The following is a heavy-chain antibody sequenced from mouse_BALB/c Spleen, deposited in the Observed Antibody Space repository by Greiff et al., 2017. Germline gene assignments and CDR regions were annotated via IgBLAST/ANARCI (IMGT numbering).Heavy chain of an antibody. CDR3: ARGEVRRGFDY. CDR1: GYTFTSYY. V-gene: IGHV1S56*01. J-gene: IGHJ2*01. Sequence: VQLQQSGPELVKPGASVRISCKASGYTFTSYYIHWVKQRPGQGLEWIGWIYPGNVNTKYNEKFKGKATLTADKSSSTAYMQLSSLTSEDSAVYFCARGEVRRGFDYWGQGTTLTVSS. D-gene: IGHD2-14*01. CDR2: IYPGNVNT.